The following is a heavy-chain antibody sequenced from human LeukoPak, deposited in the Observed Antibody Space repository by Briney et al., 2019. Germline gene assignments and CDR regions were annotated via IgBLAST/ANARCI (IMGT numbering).Heavy chain of an antibody. CDR2: IYYSGST. CDR3: VRVATYTAGAFDC. J-gene: IGHJ4*02. Sequence: SETLSLTCTVSGYSISSGFYWTWIRQPPGKGLEWIGYIYYSGSTNYNPSLKSRVTISVDTSKNQFSLKLTSVTAADTAVYYCVRVATYTAGAFDCWGQGTLVTVSS. V-gene: IGHV4-61*01. D-gene: IGHD1-1*01. CDR1: GYSISSGFY.